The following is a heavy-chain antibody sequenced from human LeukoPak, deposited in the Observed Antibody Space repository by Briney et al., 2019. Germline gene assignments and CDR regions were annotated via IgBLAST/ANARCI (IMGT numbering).Heavy chain of an antibody. CDR3: ARAPRAGASSWYRFDF. J-gene: IGHJ4*02. D-gene: IGHD6-13*01. CDR2: VFYSGST. Sequence: SETLSLTCTVSGGSVSSGSYYWSWIRQPPGRGLEWIGYVFYSGSTTYNPSLESRVTISVDTSKNQFSLKLGSVTTADTAVYYCARAPRAGASSWYRFDFWGQGTLVTVSS. CDR1: GGSVSSGSYY. V-gene: IGHV4-61*01.